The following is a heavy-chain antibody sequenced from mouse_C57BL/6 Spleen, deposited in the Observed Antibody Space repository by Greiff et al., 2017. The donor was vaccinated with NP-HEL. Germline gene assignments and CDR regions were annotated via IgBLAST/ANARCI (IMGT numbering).Heavy chain of an antibody. V-gene: IGHV6-6*01. J-gene: IGHJ2*01. CDR2: IRNKANNHAT. Sequence: EVQVVESGGGLVQPGGSMKLSCAASGFTFSDAWMDWVRQSPEKGLEWVAEIRNKANNHATYYAESVKGRFTISRDDSKSSVYLQMNSLRAEDTGIYYCSRDPRGYFDYWGQGTTLTVSS. CDR1: GFTFSDAW. CDR3: SRDPRGYFDY.